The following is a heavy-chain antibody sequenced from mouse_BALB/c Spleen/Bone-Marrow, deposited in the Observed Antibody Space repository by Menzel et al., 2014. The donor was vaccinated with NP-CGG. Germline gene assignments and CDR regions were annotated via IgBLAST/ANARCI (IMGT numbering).Heavy chain of an antibody. Sequence: QVQLQQSGAVLVRPGALVKLSRKASRHTFTSYWMNWVKQRPGQGLEWIGMIDPSDSETHYNQMFKDKATLTVDKSSSPAYIQLSSLTSKDSAVYYCASGAICYDCDEYYFGYWGQGTTLTVSS. CDR1: RHTFTSYW. J-gene: IGHJ2*01. D-gene: IGHD2-4*01. CDR3: ASGAICYDCDEYYFGY. CDR2: IDPSDSET. V-gene: IGHV1-61*01.